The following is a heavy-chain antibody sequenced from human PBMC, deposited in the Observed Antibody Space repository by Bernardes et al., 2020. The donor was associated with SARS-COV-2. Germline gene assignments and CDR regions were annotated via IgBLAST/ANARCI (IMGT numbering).Heavy chain of an antibody. J-gene: IGHJ6*03. CDR1: GYTFTSYG. Sequence: ASVKVSCKASGYTFTSYGISWVRQAPGQGLEWMGWISGYNGNTNYAQKLQGRVTMTTDTSTSTAYMELRSLRSDDTAVYYCARRTYYDFWSGSAGGYFYYYMDVWGKGTTVTVSS. V-gene: IGHV1-18*01. CDR3: ARRTYYDFWSGSAGGYFYYYMDV. CDR2: ISGYNGNT. D-gene: IGHD3-3*01.